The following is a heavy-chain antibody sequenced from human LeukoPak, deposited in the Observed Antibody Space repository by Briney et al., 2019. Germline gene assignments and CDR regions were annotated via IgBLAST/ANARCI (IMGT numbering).Heavy chain of an antibody. Sequence: PSETLSLTCAVYGGSFSGYYWSWIRQPPGKGLEWIGEINHSGSTNYNPSLKSRVTISVDTSKHQFSLKLSSVTAADTAVYYCARRTYYYYMDVWGKGTTVTVSS. J-gene: IGHJ6*03. CDR3: ARRTYYYYMDV. V-gene: IGHV4-34*01. CDR1: GGSFSGYY. CDR2: INHSGST.